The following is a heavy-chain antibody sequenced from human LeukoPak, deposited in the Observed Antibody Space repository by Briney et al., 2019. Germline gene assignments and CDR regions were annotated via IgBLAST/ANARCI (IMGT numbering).Heavy chain of an antibody. CDR3: ARDRAGIVVVPAAPLDY. CDR2: ISSSSSYI. D-gene: IGHD2-2*01. CDR1: GFTFSSYS. V-gene: IGHV3-21*01. Sequence: GGSLRLSCAASGFTFSSYSMNWVRQAPGKGLEWVSSISSSSSYIYYADSVKGRFTISRDNAKNSLYLQMNSLRAEDTAVYYCARDRAGIVVVPAAPLDYWGQGTLVTVSS. J-gene: IGHJ4*02.